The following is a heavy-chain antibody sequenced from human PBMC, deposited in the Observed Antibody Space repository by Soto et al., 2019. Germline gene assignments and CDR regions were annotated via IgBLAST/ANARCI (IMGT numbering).Heavy chain of an antibody. V-gene: IGHV3-23*01. CDR3: AADYLSLNSLHGKYYSFGMDV. J-gene: IGHJ6*02. CDR1: GITFTTYA. D-gene: IGHD4-17*01. CDR2: VAANVSNT. Sequence: GGSLRLSCAASGITFTTYAMTWVRQAPGKGLEWVSTVAANVSNTHYADFAKGRFTISRDNSKNTLSLQMNSLRAEDTAVYYCAADYLSLNSLHGKYYSFGMDVWAQGTAVTVSS.